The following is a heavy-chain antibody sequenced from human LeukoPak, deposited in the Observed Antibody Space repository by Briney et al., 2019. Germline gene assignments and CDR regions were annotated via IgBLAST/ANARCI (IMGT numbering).Heavy chain of an antibody. V-gene: IGHV1-18*04. CDR3: AREGSDGSFLTLSFDY. J-gene: IGHJ4*02. D-gene: IGHD1-26*01. CDR2: ISAYNGST. CDR1: GYTFTGYY. Sequence: ASVKVSCKASGYTFTGYYIHWVRQAPGQGLEWMGWISAYNGSTNYAQKLQGRVTMTTDTSTSTAYMELRSLRSDDTAVYYCAREGSDGSFLTLSFDYWGQGTLVTVSS.